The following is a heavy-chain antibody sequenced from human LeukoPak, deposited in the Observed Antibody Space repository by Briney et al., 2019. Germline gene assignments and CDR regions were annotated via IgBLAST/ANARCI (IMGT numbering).Heavy chain of an antibody. J-gene: IGHJ4*02. CDR3: AKDQNYYGPGDTPFDS. CDR1: GFTFSSYA. Sequence: PGGSLRLSCAASGFTFSSYAVSWVRQAPGKGLEWVSAISGSGGGTYYADFVKGRFTISRDNSKNTLYLQMNSLSTEDTAVYYCAKDQNYYGPGDTPFDSWGQGTLVTVSS. CDR2: ISGSGGGT. V-gene: IGHV3-23*01. D-gene: IGHD3-10*01.